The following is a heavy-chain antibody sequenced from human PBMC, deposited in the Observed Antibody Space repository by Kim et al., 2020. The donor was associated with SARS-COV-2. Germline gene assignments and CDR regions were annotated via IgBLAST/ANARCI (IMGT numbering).Heavy chain of an antibody. CDR3: AKDHPSLGWPTFGD. CDR1: GFAVYRFA. V-gene: IGHV3-23*01. Sequence: GGSLRLSCAASGFAVYRFAMNWVRQAPGKGLEWISAITNNNGKTYYQDSVKGRFTISRDESKNIVYLHMNSLRVEDTAVYYCAKDHPSLGWPTFGDWGQGTLVAVSS. J-gene: IGHJ4*02. D-gene: IGHD6-19*01. CDR2: ITNNNGKT.